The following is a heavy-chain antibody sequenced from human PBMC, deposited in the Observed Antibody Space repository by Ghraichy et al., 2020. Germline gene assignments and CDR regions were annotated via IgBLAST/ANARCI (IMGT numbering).Heavy chain of an antibody. Sequence: LSLTCAASGFTFSNAWMNWVRQAPGKGLEWVGRSKGETDGGTTDYAAPVKGRFTISRDDSKNTLYLQINSLETEDTAVYYRTTATSRQIRDCWGQGTLVIVSS. CDR1: GFTFSNAW. CDR2: SKGETDGGTT. J-gene: IGHJ4*02. CDR3: TTATSRQIRDC. V-gene: IGHV3-15*01. D-gene: IGHD2-2*01.